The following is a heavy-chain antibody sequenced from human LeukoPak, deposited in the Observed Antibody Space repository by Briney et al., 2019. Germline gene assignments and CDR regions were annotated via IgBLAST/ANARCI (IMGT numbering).Heavy chain of an antibody. Sequence: ASVKVSCKTSGYTFTNYDINWLRQAPGQGLGWMGWMSPNSGNTGYAQKFQGRVTMTRDTSISTAYMELSSLRSEDTAVYYCASNPPKTGDFNYWGLGTLVTVSS. CDR1: GYTFTNYD. CDR2: MSPNSGNT. CDR3: ASNPPKTGDFNY. V-gene: IGHV1-8*01. J-gene: IGHJ4*02. D-gene: IGHD7-27*01.